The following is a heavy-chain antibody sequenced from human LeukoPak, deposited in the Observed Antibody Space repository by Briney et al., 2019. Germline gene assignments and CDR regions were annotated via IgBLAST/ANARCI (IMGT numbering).Heavy chain of an antibody. CDR2: INSDGSST. Sequence: GGSLRLSCAASGFTFSSYWMHWVRQAPGKGLVWVSRINSDGSSTSYADSVKGRLTISRDNAKNALYLQMNSLRVEDTAVYYCARGDGYAQRDWGQGTLVTVPS. J-gene: IGHJ4*02. V-gene: IGHV3-74*01. CDR1: GFTFSSYW. D-gene: IGHD5-12*01. CDR3: ARGDGYAQRD.